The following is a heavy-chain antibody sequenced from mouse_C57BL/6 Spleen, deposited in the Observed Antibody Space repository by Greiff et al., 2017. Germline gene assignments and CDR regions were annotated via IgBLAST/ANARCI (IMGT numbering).Heavy chain of an antibody. J-gene: IGHJ4*01. CDR1: GFTFSDYG. V-gene: IGHV5-17*01. D-gene: IGHD2-1*01. Sequence: EVQLVESGGGLVKPGGSLKLSCAASGFTFSDYGMHWVRQAPEKGLEWVAYISSGSSTIYYADTVKGRFTISRDNAKNTLFLQMTSLRSEDTAMYYCAILYGNYGYYAMDYWGQGTSVTVSS. CDR3: AILYGNYGYYAMDY. CDR2: ISSGSSTI.